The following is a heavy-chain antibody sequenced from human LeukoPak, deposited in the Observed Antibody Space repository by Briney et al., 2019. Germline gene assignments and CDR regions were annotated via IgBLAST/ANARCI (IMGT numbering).Heavy chain of an antibody. D-gene: IGHD3-22*01. CDR3: ARAADSSGYQYYFDY. CDR2: IYYSGST. CDR1: GGSISSGGYY. V-gene: IGHV4-31*03. Sequence: SETLSLTCTVSGGSISSGGYYWSWIRQHPGKGPEWIGYIYYSGSTYYNPSLKSRVTISVDTSKNQFSLKLSSVTAADTAVYYCARAADSSGYQYYFDYWGQGTLVTVSS. J-gene: IGHJ4*02.